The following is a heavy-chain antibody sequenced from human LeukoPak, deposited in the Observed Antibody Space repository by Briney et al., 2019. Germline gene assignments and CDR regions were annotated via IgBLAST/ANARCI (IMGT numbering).Heavy chain of an antibody. CDR1: GFTFSSYG. Sequence: GRSLRLSCAASGFTFSSYGMHWVRQAPGKGLEWVAVISYDGSNKYYADSVKGRFTISRDNSKNTLYLQMNSLRAEDTAVYYCAKDRDGLTGALDYWGQGTLVTVSS. J-gene: IGHJ4*02. D-gene: IGHD1-20*01. CDR2: ISYDGSNK. V-gene: IGHV3-30*18. CDR3: AKDRDGLTGALDY.